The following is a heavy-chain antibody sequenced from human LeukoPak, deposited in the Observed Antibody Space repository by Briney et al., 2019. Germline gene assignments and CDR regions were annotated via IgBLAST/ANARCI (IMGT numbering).Heavy chain of an antibody. J-gene: IGHJ4*02. CDR1: GFTFRTYT. Sequence: GGSLRLSCVASGFTFRTYTMTWVRQAPGKGLEWVSVISGPGFTTYYADSVKGRFTISRDNSKNTLYLHMNSLRAEDTAVYYCAKAIQPGKAVAFDYWGQGTLVTVSS. CDR2: ISGPGFTT. CDR3: AKAIQPGKAVAFDY. D-gene: IGHD6-19*01. V-gene: IGHV3-23*01.